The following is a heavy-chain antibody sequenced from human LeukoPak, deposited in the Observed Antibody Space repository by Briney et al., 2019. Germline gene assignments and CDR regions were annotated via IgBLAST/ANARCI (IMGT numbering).Heavy chain of an antibody. CDR2: INPNSGGT. CDR3: ARSIPQYYDILTGYGPLY. CDR1: GYTFTGYY. D-gene: IGHD3-9*01. J-gene: IGHJ4*02. V-gene: IGHV1-2*06. Sequence: ASVKVSCKATGYTFTGYYMHWVRQAPGQGLEWMGRINPNSGGTNYAQKFQGRVTMTRDTSISTAYMELSRLRSDDTAVYYCARSIPQYYDILTGYGPLYWGQGTLVTVSS.